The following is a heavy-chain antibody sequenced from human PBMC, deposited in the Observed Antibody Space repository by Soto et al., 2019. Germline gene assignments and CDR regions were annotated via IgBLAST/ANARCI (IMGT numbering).Heavy chain of an antibody. J-gene: IGHJ3*02. CDR2: ISGSGGST. D-gene: IGHD2-2*01. V-gene: IGHV3-23*01. CDR3: AKEGGSVVVPAAHAFYI. CDR1: GFTFSSYA. Sequence: GGSLRLSCAASGFTFSSYAMGWVRQAPGKGLEWVSAISGSGGSTYYADSVKGRFTISRDNSKNTLYLQMNSLRAEDTAVYYCAKEGGSVVVPAAHAFYIWGQGTMVTVSS.